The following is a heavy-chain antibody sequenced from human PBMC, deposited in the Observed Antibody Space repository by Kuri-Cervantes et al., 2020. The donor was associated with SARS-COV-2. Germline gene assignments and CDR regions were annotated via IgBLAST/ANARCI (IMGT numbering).Heavy chain of an antibody. CDR3: AKDGGKAVFDY. J-gene: IGHJ4*02. Sequence: GESLKISCAASGFTFSSYDMHWVRQATGKGLEWVSAIGTAGDTYYPGSVKGRFTISRDNSKNTLYLQMNSLRAEDTAVYYCAKDGGKAVFDYWGQGTLVTVSS. CDR2: IGTAGDT. V-gene: IGHV3-13*04. D-gene: IGHD4-23*01. CDR1: GFTFSSYD.